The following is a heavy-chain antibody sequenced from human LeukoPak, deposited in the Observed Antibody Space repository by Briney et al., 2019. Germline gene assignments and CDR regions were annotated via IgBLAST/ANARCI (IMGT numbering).Heavy chain of an antibody. Sequence: GGSLRLSCAASGFTFSTYSMNWVRQAPGKGLEWVSYISGTSSLIYYADSVKGRFTISRDNAKNTLYLQMNSLRAEDTAVYHCARDSASIAAAVYWYFDLWGRGTLVTVSS. D-gene: IGHD6-13*01. V-gene: IGHV3-48*01. CDR1: GFTFSTYS. CDR3: ARDSASIAAAVYWYFDL. J-gene: IGHJ2*01. CDR2: ISGTSSLI.